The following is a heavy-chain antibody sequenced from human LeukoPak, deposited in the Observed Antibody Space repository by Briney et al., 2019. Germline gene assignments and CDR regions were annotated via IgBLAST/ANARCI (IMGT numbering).Heavy chain of an antibody. CDR1: GFTFDDYA. CDR2: ISWNSGSI. CDR3: AKVLYSSGGDYFDY. V-gene: IGHV3-9*01. J-gene: IGHJ4*02. D-gene: IGHD6-19*01. Sequence: PGGSLRLSCAASGFTFDDYAMHWVRQAPGKGLEWVSGISWNSGSIGYADSVKGRFTISRDNAKNSLYLQMNSLRAEDTALYYCAKVLYSSGGDYFDYWGQGTLVTVSS.